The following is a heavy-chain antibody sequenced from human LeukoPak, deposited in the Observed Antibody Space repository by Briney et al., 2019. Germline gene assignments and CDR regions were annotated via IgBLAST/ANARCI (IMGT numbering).Heavy chain of an antibody. V-gene: IGHV4-39*07. CDR2: IYYSGST. J-gene: IGHJ5*02. CDR3: ARARYYYGSGSYYNNRARWFDP. CDR1: GGSISSSSYY. D-gene: IGHD3-10*01. Sequence: PSETLSLTCTVSGGSISSSSYYWGWIRQPPGKGLEWIGSIYYSGSTNYNPSLKSRVTISVDTSKNQFSLKLSSVTAADTAVYYCARARYYYGSGSYYNNRARWFDPWGQGTLVTVSS.